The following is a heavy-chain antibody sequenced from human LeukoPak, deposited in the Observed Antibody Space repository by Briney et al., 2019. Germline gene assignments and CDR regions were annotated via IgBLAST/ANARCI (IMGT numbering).Heavy chain of an antibody. J-gene: IGHJ5*02. Sequence: GASVKVSCKASGYTFTSYDINWVRQATGQGLEWMGWMNPNSGNTGYAQKFQGRVTMTRNTSISTAYMELSSLRSEDTAVYYCARAAWELLADVWFDPWGQGTLVTVSS. CDR3: ARAAWELLADVWFDP. V-gene: IGHV1-8*01. D-gene: IGHD1-26*01. CDR2: MNPNSGNT. CDR1: GYTFTSYD.